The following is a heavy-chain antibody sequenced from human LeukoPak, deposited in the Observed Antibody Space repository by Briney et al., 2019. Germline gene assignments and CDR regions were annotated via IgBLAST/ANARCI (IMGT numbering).Heavy chain of an antibody. CDR1: GGSISSGGSY. Sequence: SETLSLTCTVSGGSISSGGSYWRWIRQHPGKGLEWIGYIYYSGSTYYNPSLKSRVTISVDTSKNQFSLKLSSLTAADTAVYYCARKGRGGRHYYYYYGMDVWGQGTTVTVSS. D-gene: IGHD2-15*01. J-gene: IGHJ6*02. V-gene: IGHV4-31*03. CDR2: IYYSGST. CDR3: ARKGRGGRHYYYYYGMDV.